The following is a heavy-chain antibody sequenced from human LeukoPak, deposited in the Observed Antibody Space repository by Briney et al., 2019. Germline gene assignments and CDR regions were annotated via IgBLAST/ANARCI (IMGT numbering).Heavy chain of an antibody. Sequence: SVKVSCKASGGTFSSYAISWVRQAPGQGLEWMGRIIPILGIANYAQKFQGRVTITADKSTSTAYMELSSLRSEDTAVYYCARDPSSLTAFDIWGQGTMVTVSS. CDR1: GGTFSSYA. CDR2: IIPILGIA. D-gene: IGHD2-2*01. J-gene: IGHJ3*02. CDR3: ARDPSSLTAFDI. V-gene: IGHV1-69*04.